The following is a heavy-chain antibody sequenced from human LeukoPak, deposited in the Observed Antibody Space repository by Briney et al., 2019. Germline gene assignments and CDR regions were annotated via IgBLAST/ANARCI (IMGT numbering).Heavy chain of an antibody. CDR3: AREGSSGWPTEYFQH. CDR2: IIPILGIA. Sequence: ASVKVSCKASGGTFSSYAISWVRQAPGQGLEWMGRIIPILGIANYAQKFQGRVTITADKSTSTAYMELSSLRSEDTAVYYCAREGSSGWPTEYFQHWGQGTLVTVSS. CDR1: GGTFSSYA. J-gene: IGHJ1*01. V-gene: IGHV1-69*04. D-gene: IGHD6-19*01.